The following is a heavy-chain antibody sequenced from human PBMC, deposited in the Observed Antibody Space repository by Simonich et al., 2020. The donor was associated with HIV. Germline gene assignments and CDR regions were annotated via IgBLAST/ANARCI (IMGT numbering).Heavy chain of an antibody. D-gene: IGHD3-10*01. V-gene: IGHV1-69*13. CDR1: GGTFSNYT. CDR3: ARAASIFSRSGADY. CDR2: RCPHFATV. Sequence: QVQLVQSGAEVKKPGSSVMVSCKASGGTFSNYTISWVRQAPGQGLEWMGGRCPHFATVNYAQKFQGRVTITADESTTTAYMELSSLRSEDTAVYYCARAASIFSRSGADYWGQGTLVTVSS. J-gene: IGHJ4*02.